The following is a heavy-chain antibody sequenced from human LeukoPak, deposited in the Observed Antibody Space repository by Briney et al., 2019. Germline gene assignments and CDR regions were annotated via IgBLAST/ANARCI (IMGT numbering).Heavy chain of an antibody. CDR2: INHSGST. CDR1: GGSFSGYY. D-gene: IGHD3-9*01. CDR3: ARLRSYYDILTGYGVWDY. J-gene: IGHJ4*02. Sequence: SETLSLTCAVYGGSFSGYYWSWIRQPPGKGLEWIGEINHSGSTNYNPSLKSRVTISVDTSKNQFSLKLSSVTAADTAVYYCARLRSYYDILTGYGVWDYWGQGTLVTVSS. V-gene: IGHV4-34*01.